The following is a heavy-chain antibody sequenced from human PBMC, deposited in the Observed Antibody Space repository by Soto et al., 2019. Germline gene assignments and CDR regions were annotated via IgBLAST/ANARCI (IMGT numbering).Heavy chain of an antibody. J-gene: IGHJ4*03. Sequence: QVHLVQSGAEMKKPGSSVKVSCKVSGGDLTNSGISWLRQAPGQGLEWMGGIFPLLAIVDYSQKIQGRVTTNAGESTTPVSVDMASLCCDDSAVYYCAREVGAACKPWGLATVVAVSP. CDR3: AREVGAACKP. V-gene: IGHV1-69*04. D-gene: IGHD1-26*01. CDR2: IFPLLAIV. CDR1: GGDLTNSG.